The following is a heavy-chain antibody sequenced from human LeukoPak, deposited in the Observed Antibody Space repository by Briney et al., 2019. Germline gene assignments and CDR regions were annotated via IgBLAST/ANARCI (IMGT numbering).Heavy chain of an antibody. CDR2: INPNSGGT. D-gene: IGHD5-24*01. CDR1: GYTFTGYY. CDR3: AREFLEANYFDY. Sequence: ASVKVSCKASGYTFTGYYMHWVRQAPGQGLEWMGWINPNSGGTNYAQKFQGRVTMTRDTSISTAYMELSRLRSDDTAVYYCAREFLEANYFDYWGQETLVTVSS. J-gene: IGHJ4*02. V-gene: IGHV1-2*02.